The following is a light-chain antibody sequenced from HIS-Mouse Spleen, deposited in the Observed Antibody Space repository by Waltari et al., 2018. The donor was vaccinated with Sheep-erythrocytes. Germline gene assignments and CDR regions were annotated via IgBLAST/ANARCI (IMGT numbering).Light chain of an antibody. V-gene: IGKV1-33*01. Sequence: DIQMTQSPSSLSASVGDRVTITCQSSQDISNYLNWYQQKPGKAPKLLIYDASNFETGVPSRFSGSGSGTDFTLTISSLQPEDFATYYCQQANSFPITFGQGTRLEIK. CDR3: QQANSFPIT. CDR1: QDISNY. J-gene: IGKJ5*01. CDR2: DAS.